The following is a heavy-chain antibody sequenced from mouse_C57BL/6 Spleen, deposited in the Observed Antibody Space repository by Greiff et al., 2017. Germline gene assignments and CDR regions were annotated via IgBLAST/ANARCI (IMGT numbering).Heavy chain of an antibody. D-gene: IGHD2-2*01. V-gene: IGHV5-9*01. J-gene: IGHJ2*01. CDR2: ISGGGGNT. Sequence: EVKLVESGGGLVKPGGSLKLSCAASGFTFSSYTMPWVRQTPEKRLEWVATISGGGGNTYYPDSVKGRFTISRDNAKNTLYLQMSSLRSEDTALYYCARHVPYGSFDYWGQGTTLTVSS. CDR3: ARHVPYGSFDY. CDR1: GFTFSSYT.